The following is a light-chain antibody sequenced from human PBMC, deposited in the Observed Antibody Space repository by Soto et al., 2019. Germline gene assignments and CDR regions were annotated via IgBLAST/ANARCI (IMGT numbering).Light chain of an antibody. V-gene: IGLV1-40*01. CDR3: QSYDSSLSGWV. Sequence: QSVLTQPPSVSGAPGQRVTISCTGSSSNIGAGYDVHWYQQLPGTTPKLLTYGNNKRPSGVPDRFSGSKSATSESLAITGLQAEDEADYYCQSYDSSLSGWVFGGGTKVTVL. CDR1: SSNIGAGYD. CDR2: GNN. J-gene: IGLJ3*02.